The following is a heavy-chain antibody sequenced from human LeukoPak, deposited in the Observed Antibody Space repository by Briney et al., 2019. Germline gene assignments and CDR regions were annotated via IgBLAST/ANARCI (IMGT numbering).Heavy chain of an antibody. CDR2: MYLSGTT. CDR1: GDSINSLDL. CDR3: ARGPGELRSPMVGHNWFDP. Sequence: SETLSLTCTVSGDSINSLDLWSWVRQPPGKGLEWIGEMYLSGTTHSNPSVKSRVTISVDMSKNQFSLKLGSVTAADTAVYYCARGPGELRSPMVGHNWFDPWGQGTLVTVSS. V-gene: IGHV4-4*02. J-gene: IGHJ5*02. D-gene: IGHD1-7*01.